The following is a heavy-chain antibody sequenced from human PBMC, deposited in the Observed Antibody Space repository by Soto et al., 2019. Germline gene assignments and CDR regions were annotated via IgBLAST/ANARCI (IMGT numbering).Heavy chain of an antibody. V-gene: IGHV3-23*01. CDR2: ISGSGGNT. CDR3: AKDRGGSGWSTLDH. Sequence: EVQLLESGGSLVHPGGSLRLSCAASGFSFSYFAMSWVRLAPGKGLEWVAAISGSGGNTYYADSVKGRFTISRDNSKNTLFLQMNSLRDEDTAVYYCAKDRGGSGWSTLDHWGQGTLVTVSS. D-gene: IGHD6-19*01. J-gene: IGHJ4*02. CDR1: GFSFSYFA.